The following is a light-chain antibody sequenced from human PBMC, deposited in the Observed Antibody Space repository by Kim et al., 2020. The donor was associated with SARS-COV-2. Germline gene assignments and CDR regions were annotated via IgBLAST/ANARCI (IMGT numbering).Light chain of an antibody. Sequence: SVYSGERATLSCRASQMSSSNLAWYQPRPGQAPRLLIYGASTRATGVPARFSGGGSGTDFTLTISSLQPEDLAVYYCQQYNTWYTFGQGTKLEI. CDR2: GAS. CDR3: QQYNTWYT. J-gene: IGKJ2*01. V-gene: IGKV3-15*01. CDR1: QMSSSN.